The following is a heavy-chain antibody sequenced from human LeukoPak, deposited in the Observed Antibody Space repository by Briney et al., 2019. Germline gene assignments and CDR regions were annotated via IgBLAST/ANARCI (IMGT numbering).Heavy chain of an antibody. CDR2: ISSNGGST. V-gene: IGHV3-64*01. CDR3: ARDREVGATTGAFDI. CDR1: GFTFSSYA. Sequence: GGSLRLSCAASGFTFSSYAMHWVRQAPGKGLEYVSAISSNGGSTYYANSVKGRFTISRDNSKNTLYLQMGSLRAEDMAVYYCARDREVGATTGAFDIWGQGTMVTVSS. J-gene: IGHJ3*02. D-gene: IGHD1-26*01.